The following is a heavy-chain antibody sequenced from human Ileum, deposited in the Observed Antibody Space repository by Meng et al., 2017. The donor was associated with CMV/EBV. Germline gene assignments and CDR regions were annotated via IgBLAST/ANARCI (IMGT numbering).Heavy chain of an antibody. D-gene: IGHD3-22*01. CDR1: GHSITSFY. CDR2: ICDGANT. V-gene: IGHV4-4*07. CDR3: ARSARDSTGELYDY. Sequence: QGRLPESVQGPGNPSATSTLPCTASGHSITSFYWIWTRQPAGKALEWIGRICDGANTNYNPSRKGRVTLSVDTSKNQFSMRLTSVTATDTAVYYCARSARDSTGELYDYCGQRTLVTVSS. J-gene: IGHJ4*02.